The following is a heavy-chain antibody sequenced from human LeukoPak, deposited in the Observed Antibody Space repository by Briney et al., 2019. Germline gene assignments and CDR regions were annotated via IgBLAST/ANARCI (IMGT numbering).Heavy chain of an antibody. V-gene: IGHV3-23*01. D-gene: IGHD1-7*01. J-gene: IGHJ4*02. CDR1: GFTFSSYA. CDR2: ISTSGGST. Sequence: PGGSLRLSCAASGFTFSSYAMSWVRQAPGKGLEWVSAISTSGGSTYYADSVKGRSTISRDNSKNTLYLQMNSLRAEDTAVYYCAKKGQRLTGTTGFDYWGQGTLVTVSS. CDR3: AKKGQRLTGTTGFDY.